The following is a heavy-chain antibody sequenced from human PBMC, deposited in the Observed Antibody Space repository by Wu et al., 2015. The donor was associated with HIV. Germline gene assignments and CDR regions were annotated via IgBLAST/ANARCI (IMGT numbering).Heavy chain of an antibody. V-gene: IGHV1-18*01. CDR3: ARVAIQVWLGSEKYYMDV. CDR1: YILTSYP. Sequence: QAQLVQSGPEAKRPGASVNVSCKASYILTSYPIGWVRQAPGQRLEWMGWMNPRNGYIKPAQRFQDRITMSTNNSAHTAYMELRSLTSDDTAIYFCARVAIQVWLGSEKYYMDVWGKGTTVTVSS. J-gene: IGHJ6*03. D-gene: IGHD5-18*01. CDR2: MNPRNGYI.